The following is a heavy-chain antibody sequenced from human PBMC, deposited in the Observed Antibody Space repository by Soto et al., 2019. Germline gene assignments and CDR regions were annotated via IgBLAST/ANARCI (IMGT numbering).Heavy chain of an antibody. Sequence: EVQLVESGGGLVQPGGSLRLSCAASGFTGDDYAFNWVRQAPGKGLEWVSGISWKGGSIGYADSVKGRFIISTDNAKNSLYLQMNSLRAEDTALYYWATGPGGYYGSGSQKTWAYYYIDVWGKGTTVTVSS. D-gene: IGHD3-10*01. J-gene: IGHJ6*03. CDR1: GFTGDDYA. V-gene: IGHV3-9*01. CDR3: ATGPGGYYGSGSQKTWAYYYIDV. CDR2: ISWKGGSI.